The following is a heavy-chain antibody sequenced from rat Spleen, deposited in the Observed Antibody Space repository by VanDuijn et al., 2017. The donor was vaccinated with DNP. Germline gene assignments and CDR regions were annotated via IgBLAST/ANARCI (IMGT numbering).Heavy chain of an antibody. CDR3: VRWEGINGY. V-gene: IGHV2S12*01. CDR1: GFSLTTYG. Sequence: QVQLKESGPGLVQPSQTLSLTCTVSGFSLTTYGVNWVRQPPGRGLEWIAAISNSGITYYNSALKSRLIIRRDTSKSQVFLKMNSLQTEDTAMYFCVRWEGINGYWGQGTLVTVSS. D-gene: IGHD1-11*01. J-gene: IGHJ3*01. CDR2: ISNSGIT.